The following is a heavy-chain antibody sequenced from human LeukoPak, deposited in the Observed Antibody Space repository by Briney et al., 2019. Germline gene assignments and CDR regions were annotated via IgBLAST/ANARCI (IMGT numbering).Heavy chain of an antibody. CDR3: VRGCGRASCPYFFDS. D-gene: IGHD2-2*01. CDR2: IRQDGSEK. CDR1: GFTFSTYW. Sequence: GGSLRLSCAASGFTFSTYWMSWVRQAPGKGLEWVATIRQDGSEKHYVDSVKGRFPISRDNAKNSLYLQMNSLTVEDTAVYYCVRGCGRASCPYFFDSWGQGTLVTVSS. V-gene: IGHV3-7*01. J-gene: IGHJ4*02.